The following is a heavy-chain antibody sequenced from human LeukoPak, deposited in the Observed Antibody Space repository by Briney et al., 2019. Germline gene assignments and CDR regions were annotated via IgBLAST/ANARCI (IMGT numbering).Heavy chain of an antibody. CDR1: GFTFSDYY. CDR2: ISSSSSYI. CDR3: ARPIGGYYYMDV. J-gene: IGHJ6*03. Sequence: GGSLRLSCAASGFTFSDYYMSWIRLAPGKGLEWVSYISSSSSYIYYADSVKGRFTISRDNAKNSLYLQMNSLRAEDTAVYYCARPIGGYYYMDVWGKGTTVTVSS. V-gene: IGHV3-11*06. D-gene: IGHD3-16*02.